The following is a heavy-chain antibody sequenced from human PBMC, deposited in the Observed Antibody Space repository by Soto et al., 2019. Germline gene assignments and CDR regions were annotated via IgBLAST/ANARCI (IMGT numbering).Heavy chain of an antibody. CDR2: MNPNSGNT. CDR1: GYTXSSYD. D-gene: IGHD2-2*02. Sequence: SXKVSFKASGYTXSSYDINWVRQATGQGLEWMGWMNPNSGNTGYAKKFQGRVTITRNTSISTAYTELISLRSEYTAVYYCARGRVPAAIPLYYWGQGTLGTVS. V-gene: IGHV1-8*01. J-gene: IGHJ4*02. CDR3: ARGRVPAAIPLYY.